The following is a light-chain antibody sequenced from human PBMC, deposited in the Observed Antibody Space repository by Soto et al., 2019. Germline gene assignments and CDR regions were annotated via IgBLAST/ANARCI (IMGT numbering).Light chain of an antibody. CDR3: QQYNNWSPIT. CDR1: QSVKSIH. J-gene: IGKJ5*01. CDR2: GAS. Sequence: VLSQSPGTLSLSPWKGTTLSHGSSQSVKSIHFAWYQQKPGQPPRLLIYGASTTATGIPARFSGSGSGTEFTLTISSLQSEDFAVYYCQQYNNWSPITFGQGTRLEIK. V-gene: IGKV3-15*01.